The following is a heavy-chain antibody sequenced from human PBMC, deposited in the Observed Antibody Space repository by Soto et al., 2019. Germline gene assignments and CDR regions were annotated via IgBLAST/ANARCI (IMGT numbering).Heavy chain of an antibody. CDR1: GFTFSSYS. J-gene: IGHJ6*02. CDR3: ARVGVFGVVMRYYGMDV. Sequence: GGSLRLSCAASGFTFSSYSMNWVRQAPGKGLEWVSSISSSSSYIYYADSVKGRFTISRDNAKNSLYLQMNSLRAEGTAVYYCARVGVFGVVMRYYGMDVWGQGTTVT. D-gene: IGHD3-3*01. CDR2: ISSSSSYI. V-gene: IGHV3-21*01.